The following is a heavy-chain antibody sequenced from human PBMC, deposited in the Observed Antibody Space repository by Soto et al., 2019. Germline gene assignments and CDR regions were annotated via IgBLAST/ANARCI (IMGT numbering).Heavy chain of an antibody. CDR1: GGSISSSSYY. CDR2: IYYSGST. Sequence: PSETLSLTCTVSGGSISSSSYYWGWIRQPPGKGLEWIGSIYYSGSTYYNPSLKSRVTISVDTSKNQFSLKLSSVTAADTAVYYCARLRWSSGWHFDYWGQGTLVTVLL. J-gene: IGHJ4*02. D-gene: IGHD6-19*01. V-gene: IGHV4-39*01. CDR3: ARLRWSSGWHFDY.